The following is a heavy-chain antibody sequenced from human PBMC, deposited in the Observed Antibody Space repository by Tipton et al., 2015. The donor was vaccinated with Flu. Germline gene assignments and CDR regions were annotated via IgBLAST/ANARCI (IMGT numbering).Heavy chain of an antibody. CDR2: ISYDGSNK. CDR3: ARAGGGSSSYYFDY. CDR1: GFTSSSYA. D-gene: IGHD1-26*01. Sequence: SLRLSCAASGFTSSSYAMHWVRQAPGKGLEWVAVISYDGSNKYYADSVKGRFTISRDNSKNTLYLQMNSLRAEDTAVYYCARAGGGSSSYYFDYWGQGTLVTVSS. J-gene: IGHJ4*02. V-gene: IGHV3-30*04.